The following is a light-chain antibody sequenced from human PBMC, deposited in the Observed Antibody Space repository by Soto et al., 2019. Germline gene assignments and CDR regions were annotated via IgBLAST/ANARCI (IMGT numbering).Light chain of an antibody. CDR1: SGSVSASNY. CDR2: STN. Sequence: QTVVAQEPWFSVSPGGTVTLTCGLSSGSVSASNYPSWYQQTPGQAPRTLIYSTNTRSSGVPDRFSGSILGNKAALTITGAQSDDESDYYCVLYMGSGISVFGGGTKLTVL. CDR3: VLYMGSGISV. V-gene: IGLV8-61*01. J-gene: IGLJ2*01.